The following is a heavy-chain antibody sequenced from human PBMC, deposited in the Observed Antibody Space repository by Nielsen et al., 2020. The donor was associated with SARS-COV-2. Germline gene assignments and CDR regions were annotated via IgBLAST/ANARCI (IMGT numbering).Heavy chain of an antibody. V-gene: IGHV3-23*01. CDR2: ISGSGGST. CDR3: AKVFPRRVGFDY. D-gene: IGHD1-26*01. J-gene: IGHJ4*02. Sequence: GESLKISCAASGFTFSSYAMSWVRQAPGKGLEWVSAISGSGGSTYYADFVKGRFTISRDNSKNTLYLQMNSLRAEDTAVYYCAKVFPRRVGFDYWGQGTLVTVSS. CDR1: GFTFSSYA.